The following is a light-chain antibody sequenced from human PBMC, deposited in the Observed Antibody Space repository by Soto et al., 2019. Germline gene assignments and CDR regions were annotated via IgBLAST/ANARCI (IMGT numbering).Light chain of an antibody. J-gene: IGKJ4*01. CDR1: QGIRND. Sequence: DIQMTQSPSSLSASVGDRVTITCRASQGIRNDLTWYQQKLGKAPKRLITAASSLQSGVPSRFSGSGSGTEFTLTISSLQPEDIATYSCLQHNSDPFTFGGGTKVEIE. CDR2: AAS. V-gene: IGKV1-17*01. CDR3: LQHNSDPFT.